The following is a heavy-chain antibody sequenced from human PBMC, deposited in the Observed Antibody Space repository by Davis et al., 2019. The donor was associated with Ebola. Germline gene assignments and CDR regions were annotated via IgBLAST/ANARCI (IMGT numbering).Heavy chain of an antibody. CDR2: ITLDTGNS. V-gene: IGHV1-18*04. Sequence: ASVKVSCKASGFTLSRFTFNWVRQAPGQGPEWMGAITLDTGNSNSAPKFQTRVTMTADTRTNTVYLQLKRLTSDDTAVYYCARGNSTARFPDIWGQGSLVTVSS. CDR1: GFTLSRFT. CDR3: ARGNSTARFPDI. J-gene: IGHJ4*02. D-gene: IGHD2-8*02.